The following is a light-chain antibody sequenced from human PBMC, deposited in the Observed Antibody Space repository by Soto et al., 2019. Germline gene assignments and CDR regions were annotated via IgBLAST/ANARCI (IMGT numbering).Light chain of an antibody. CDR3: MQGAHWPPT. Sequence: DVVMTQSPLSLSVTLGQPASLSCRSSQRLVHTNGNTYLNWFQQRPGQSPRRLIYKVSDRDPGVPDRFSDSGSGTEFTLRISRVEADDVGVYYCMQGAHWPPTFGRGTKVEI. J-gene: IGKJ1*01. CDR2: KVS. CDR1: QRLVHTNGNTY. V-gene: IGKV2-30*02.